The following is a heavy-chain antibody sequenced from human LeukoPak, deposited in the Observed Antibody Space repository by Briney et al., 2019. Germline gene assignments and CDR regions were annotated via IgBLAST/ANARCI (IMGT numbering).Heavy chain of an antibody. V-gene: IGHV3-9*03. D-gene: IGHD6-6*01. Sequence: PGRSLRLSCAASGFTFDDYAMHWVRQAPGEGLEWVSGISWNSGSIGYADSVKGRFTISRDNAKNSLYLQMNSLRAEDMALYYCAKGSEYSSSSGFYYWGQGTLVTVSS. J-gene: IGHJ4*02. CDR3: AKGSEYSSSSGFYY. CDR2: ISWNSGSI. CDR1: GFTFDDYA.